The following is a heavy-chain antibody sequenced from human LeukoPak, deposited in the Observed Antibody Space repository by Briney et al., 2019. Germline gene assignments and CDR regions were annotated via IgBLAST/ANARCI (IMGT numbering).Heavy chain of an antibody. V-gene: IGHV4-59*01. CDR3: ARHGFGSWAVDGSGSAELIN. J-gene: IGHJ4*02. CDR2: IYYSGST. D-gene: IGHD3-10*01. CDR1: GGSISSYY. Sequence: PSETLSLTCTVSGGSISSYYWSWIRQPPGKGLEWIGYIYYSGSTNYNPSLKSRVTISVDTSKNQFSLKLSSMTAADTAVYYCARHGFGSWAVDGSGSAELINWGQGALVTVSS.